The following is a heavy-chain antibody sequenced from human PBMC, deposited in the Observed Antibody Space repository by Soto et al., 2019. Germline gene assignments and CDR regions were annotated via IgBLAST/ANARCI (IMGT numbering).Heavy chain of an antibody. Sequence: QVQLQESGPGLVKPSGTLSLTCTVSGASMNRYYWSWIRQPPGKGLEWIGYVYYSGSTKYNPSLKSRVNISLDKSKNQFSLNLSSVTAADTAVYYCAGTYKVGYWGQGTPITVSS. CDR2: VYYSGST. CDR3: AGTYKVGY. V-gene: IGHV4-59*03. CDR1: GASMNRYY. J-gene: IGHJ4*02. D-gene: IGHD1-20*01.